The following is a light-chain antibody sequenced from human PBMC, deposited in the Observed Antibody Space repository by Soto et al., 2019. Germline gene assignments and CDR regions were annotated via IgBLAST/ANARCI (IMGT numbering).Light chain of an antibody. CDR3: QQYNKWPIT. J-gene: IGKJ5*01. CDR2: STF. V-gene: IGKV3D-15*01. Sequence: EIVLTQSPATLSVSPGERATLSCRASESASRHLAWYQQKPGQAPRLLIYSTFTRATDIPARFNGSGSGTDFTLTISSLQSEDFALFYCQQYNKWPITFGQGTRLE. CDR1: ESASRH.